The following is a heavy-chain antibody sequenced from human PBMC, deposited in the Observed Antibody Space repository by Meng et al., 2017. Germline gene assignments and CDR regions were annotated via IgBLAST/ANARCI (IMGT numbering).Heavy chain of an antibody. CDR1: GGSVSGYY. CDR3: ARGPTTMAHDFDY. J-gene: IGHJ4*02. CDR2: INNSGST. D-gene: IGHD4-11*01. Sequence: VKVQQWGAGVLKRSETLSRTCAVYGGSVSGYYCGWIRQPPGKGLEWIGEINNSGSTNYNPSLERRATISVDTSQNNISLKLSSVTAADSAVYYCARGPTTMAHDFDYWGQGTLVTVSS. V-gene: IGHV4-34*01.